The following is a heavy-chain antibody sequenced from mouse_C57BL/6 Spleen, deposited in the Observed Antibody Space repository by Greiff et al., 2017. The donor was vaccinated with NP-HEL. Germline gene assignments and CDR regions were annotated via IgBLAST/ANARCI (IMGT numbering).Heavy chain of an antibody. Sequence: DVQLVESGGGLVKPGGSLKLSCAASGFTFSDYGMHWVRQAPEKGLEWVAYISSGSSTIYYADTVKGRFTISRDNAKNTLFLQMTSLRSEDTAMYYCARAMIRNYAMDYWGQGTSVTVSS. D-gene: IGHD2-4*01. CDR3: ARAMIRNYAMDY. V-gene: IGHV5-17*01. CDR1: GFTFSDYG. CDR2: ISSGSSTI. J-gene: IGHJ4*01.